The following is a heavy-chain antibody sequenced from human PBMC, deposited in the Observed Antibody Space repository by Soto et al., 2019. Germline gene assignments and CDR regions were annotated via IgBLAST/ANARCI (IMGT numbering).Heavy chain of an antibody. V-gene: IGHV3-23*01. CDR2: ITNNGAST. CDR3: AKLVAG. Sequence: EVQLLESGGGLVQPGGSLRLSCAASGFTFSSSAMSWVRQAPGKGLEWVSTITNNGASTYYADSVKGRFTISRDTSNNTLYLQMNSLRAEDTAVYYCAKLVAGWGQGTLVTVSS. CDR1: GFTFSSSA. J-gene: IGHJ4*02. D-gene: IGHD2-8*02.